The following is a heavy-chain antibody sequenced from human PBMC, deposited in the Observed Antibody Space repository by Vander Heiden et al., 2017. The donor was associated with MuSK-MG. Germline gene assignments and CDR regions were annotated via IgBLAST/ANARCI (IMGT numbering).Heavy chain of an antibody. V-gene: IGHV3-53*01. CDR2: IYSGGST. Sequence: EVQLVESGGGLIQPGGSLRLSCAASGFTVSSHYMSWVRQAPGKGLEWVSVIYSGGSTYYADSVNGRVTISRDNSKNTLYLQMNSLRAEDTAVYYCAREGIAVAGDYYYYGMDVWCQGTTVTVSS. D-gene: IGHD6-19*01. J-gene: IGHJ6*02. CDR3: AREGIAVAGDYYYYGMDV. CDR1: GFTVSSHY.